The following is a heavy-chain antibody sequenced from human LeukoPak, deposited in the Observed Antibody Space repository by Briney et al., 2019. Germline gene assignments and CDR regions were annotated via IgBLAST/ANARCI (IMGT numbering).Heavy chain of an antibody. Sequence: PSETLSLTCAVSGVSIISGGYYWSWLRQHPGKGLEWIGFIYYSGSTYYNPSLKSRVTISVDTSKNQFSLKLSSVTAADTAVDYCARDNGDYPGIFDSWGQGTLVTVSS. D-gene: IGHD4-17*01. CDR3: ARDNGDYPGIFDS. J-gene: IGHJ4*02. CDR1: GVSIISGGYY. CDR2: IYYSGST. V-gene: IGHV4-31*11.